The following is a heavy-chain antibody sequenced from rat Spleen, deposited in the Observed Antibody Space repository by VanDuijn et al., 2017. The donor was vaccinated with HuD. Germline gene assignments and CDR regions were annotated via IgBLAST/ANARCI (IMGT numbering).Heavy chain of an antibody. Sequence: DVQLVESGGGLVQPGRSLELSCVASGFTFNNYWMTWIRQAPGKGLEWVASISNAGSITYYPDSVKGRFTISRDNARSILYLQMNSLQTDDTAIYFCTRSLGYNVYFDYWGQGVMVTVSS. CDR3: TRSLGYNVYFDY. CDR1: GFTFNNYW. V-gene: IGHV5-31*01. CDR2: ISNAGSIT. J-gene: IGHJ2*01. D-gene: IGHD1-5*01.